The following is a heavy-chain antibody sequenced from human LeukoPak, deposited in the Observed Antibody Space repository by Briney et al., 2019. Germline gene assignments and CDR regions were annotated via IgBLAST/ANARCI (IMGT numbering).Heavy chain of an antibody. J-gene: IGHJ4*02. CDR2: INCITGDT. CDR1: GYTFTDYY. V-gene: IGHV1-2*06. Sequence: AASVRVSCKASGYTFTDYYIHWVRQAPRQGLEWMGRINCITGDTRSAQKFQGRVTMTRDTSTSTAYMQLSSLRSDDTAVYYCAREIAATGAAVDYWGQGILVAVSS. D-gene: IGHD6-13*01. CDR3: AREIAATGAAVDY.